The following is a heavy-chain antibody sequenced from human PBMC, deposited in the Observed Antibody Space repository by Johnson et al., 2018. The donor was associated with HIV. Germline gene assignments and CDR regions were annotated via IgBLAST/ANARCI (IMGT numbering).Heavy chain of an antibody. J-gene: IGHJ3*02. D-gene: IGHD3-3*01. Sequence: QVQLVESGGGVVQPGRSLRLSCAASGFTFSSYGMHWVRQAPGKGLEWVAVIWFDGGTTDYAAPVRGRFSISRDDSETTVYLQMNSLKIEDTAVYYCTTNFWSGFYPDAFDIWGQGTMVTVSS. CDR1: GFTFSSYG. CDR3: TTNFWSGFYPDAFDI. CDR2: IWFDGGTT. V-gene: IGHV3-33*01.